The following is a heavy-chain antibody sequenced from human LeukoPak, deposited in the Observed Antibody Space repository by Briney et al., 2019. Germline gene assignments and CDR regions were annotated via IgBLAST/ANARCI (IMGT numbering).Heavy chain of an antibody. CDR3: ARGFSCGTTSCYIARLYYYNGMDV. J-gene: IGHJ6*02. D-gene: IGHD2-2*02. CDR1: GFTFSSYW. Sequence: GGSLRLSCAASGFTFSSYWMSWVRPAPGKGLEWVANIKQDGSEKYYVDSVKGRFTISRDNAKNSLYLQMNSLRAEDTAVYYCARGFSCGTTSCYIARLYYYNGMDVWGQGTTVTVSS. CDR2: IKQDGSEK. V-gene: IGHV3-7*01.